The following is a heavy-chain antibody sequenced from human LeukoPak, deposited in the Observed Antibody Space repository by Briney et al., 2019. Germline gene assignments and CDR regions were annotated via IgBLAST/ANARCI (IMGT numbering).Heavy chain of an antibody. CDR2: ISSSSSYI. Sequence: GGSLRLSCAASGFTFSSYSMNWVCQAPGKGLEWVSSISSSSSYIYYADSVKGRFTISRDNARNSLYLQMNSLRAEDTAVYYCAAQTYYYDSSGYDSGYWGQGTLVTVSS. D-gene: IGHD3-22*01. CDR1: GFTFSSYS. J-gene: IGHJ4*02. V-gene: IGHV3-21*01. CDR3: AAQTYYYDSSGYDSGY.